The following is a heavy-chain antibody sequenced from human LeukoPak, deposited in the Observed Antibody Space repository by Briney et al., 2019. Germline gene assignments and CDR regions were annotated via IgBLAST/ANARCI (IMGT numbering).Heavy chain of an antibody. D-gene: IGHD3-22*01. CDR2: IHHSGST. CDR1: GYSITTGYY. J-gene: IGHJ4*02. Sequence: SETLSLTCAVSGYSITTGYYWGWIRQPPGKGLEWIGSIHHSGSTYNNPSLKSRISISVDTSKNQFSVKVYSVTAADTAVYHCARRTGENYDSSGHFDYWGQGNLVTVSS. V-gene: IGHV4-38-2*01. CDR3: ARRTGENYDSSGHFDY.